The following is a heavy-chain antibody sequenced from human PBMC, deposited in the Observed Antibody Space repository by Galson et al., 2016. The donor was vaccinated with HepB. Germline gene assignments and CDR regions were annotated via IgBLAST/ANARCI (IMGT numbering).Heavy chain of an antibody. J-gene: IGHJ3*02. CDR1: GFNFNKYA. V-gene: IGHV3-30*04. Sequence: SLRLSCAASGFNFNKYAMHWVRQTPGKGLEWVADISYDAINKFYADSVKGRFTVSRDNSKKILYLHLSSLRPEDTAIYFCARGRTPQIVGAITLLWEAFDIWGQGTTVTVSS. D-gene: IGHD2-21*01. CDR2: ISYDAINK. CDR3: ARGRTPQIVGAITLLWEAFDI.